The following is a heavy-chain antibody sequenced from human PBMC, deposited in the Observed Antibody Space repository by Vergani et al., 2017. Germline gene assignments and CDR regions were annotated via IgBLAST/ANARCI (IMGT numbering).Heavy chain of an antibody. D-gene: IGHD3-3*01. Sequence: VQLVESGGGVVKPGRSLRLSCAASGFTFSSYGMHWVRQAPGKGLEWVSGSIRDSTYYAASVKGRFTISRDNYKNTMDLQMNSLIAEYTAVYYCATGLIHLITNCGVAPPPGFDYWGQGTLVTVSS. CDR1: GFTFSSYG. CDR3: ATGLIHLITNCGVAPPPGFDY. CDR2: SIRDST. V-gene: IGHV3-23*04. J-gene: IGHJ4*02.